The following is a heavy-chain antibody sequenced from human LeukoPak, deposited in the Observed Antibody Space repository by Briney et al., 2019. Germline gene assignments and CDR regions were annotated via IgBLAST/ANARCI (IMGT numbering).Heavy chain of an antibody. CDR1: GGSISSYY. CDR2: IYTSGST. V-gene: IGHV4-4*07. J-gene: IGHJ3*02. Sequence: SETLSLTCTVSGGSISSYYWSWIRQPAGKGLEWIGRIYTSGSTNYNPSLKSRVTMSVDTSKNQFSLKLSSVTAADTAIYFCARHSRSGSGGYENAFDIWGQGTMVTVPS. D-gene: IGHD5-12*01. CDR3: ARHSRSGSGGYENAFDI.